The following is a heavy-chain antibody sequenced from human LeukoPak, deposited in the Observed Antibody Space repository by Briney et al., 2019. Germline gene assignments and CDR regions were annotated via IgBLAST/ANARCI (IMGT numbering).Heavy chain of an antibody. V-gene: IGHV4-59*01. CDR2: IYYSGST. D-gene: IGHD2-2*01. CDR3: ANTVVVPDYYYMDV. Sequence: SETLSLTRTVSGGSISSYYWSWIRQPPGKGLEWIGYIYYSGSTNYNPSLKSQVTISVDTSKNQFSLKLSSVTAADTAVYYCANTVVVPDYYYMDVWGKGTTVTVSS. CDR1: GGSISSYY. J-gene: IGHJ6*03.